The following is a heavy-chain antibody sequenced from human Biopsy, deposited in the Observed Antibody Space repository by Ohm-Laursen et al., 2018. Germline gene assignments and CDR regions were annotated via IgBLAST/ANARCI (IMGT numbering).Heavy chain of an antibody. V-gene: IGHV1-8*01. Sequence: VATVKISCKASGYTFTSYDITWVRQASGQGPEWIGWLYPVSGNSNFGQKFRGRVTVTSDTSISTAYMELSGLTSDDTATYYCGRAVRNQLLTDPWGQGTLVTVTS. CDR3: GRAVRNQLLTDP. CDR2: LYPVSGNS. J-gene: IGHJ5*02. D-gene: IGHD1-7*01. CDR1: GYTFTSYD.